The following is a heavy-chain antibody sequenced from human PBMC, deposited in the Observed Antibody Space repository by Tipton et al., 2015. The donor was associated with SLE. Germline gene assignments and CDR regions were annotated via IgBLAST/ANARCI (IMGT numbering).Heavy chain of an antibody. D-gene: IGHD3-3*01. V-gene: IGHV4-59*08. CDR2: IYYSGST. CDR1: GGSISSYY. J-gene: IGHJ5*02. Sequence: LRLSCTVSGGSISSYYWSWIRQPPGKGLEWIGYIYYSGSTNYNPSLKSRVTISVDTSKNQFSLKLSSVTAADTAVYYCARHRASWSGYYTDWFDPWGQGTLVTVSS. CDR3: ARHRASWSGYYTDWFDP.